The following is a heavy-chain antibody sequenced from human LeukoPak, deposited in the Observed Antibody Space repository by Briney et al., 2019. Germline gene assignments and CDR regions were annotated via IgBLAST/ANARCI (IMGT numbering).Heavy chain of an antibody. V-gene: IGHV3-23*01. Sequence: GGSLRLSCAASGFTFSTYWMHWVRQAPGKGLEWVSTISGSGGSTYYADSVKGRFTISRDNSKNTLYLQMNSLRAEDTAVYYCAQSGLRGSLFDYWGQGTLVTVSS. CDR3: AQSGLRGSLFDY. J-gene: IGHJ4*02. CDR1: GFTFSTYW. CDR2: ISGSGGST. D-gene: IGHD5-12*01.